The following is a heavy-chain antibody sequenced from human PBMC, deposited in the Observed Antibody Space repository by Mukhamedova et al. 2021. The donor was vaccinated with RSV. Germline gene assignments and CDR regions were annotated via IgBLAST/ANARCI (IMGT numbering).Heavy chain of an antibody. CDR3: ARELTHTVTIPY. V-gene: IGHV3-9*01. Sequence: EWVSGISWNSGSIGYADSVKGRFTISRDNAKNSLYLQMNSLRAEDTAVYYCARELTHTVTIPYWGQGTLVTVSS. CDR2: ISWNSGSI. J-gene: IGHJ4*02. D-gene: IGHD4-17*01.